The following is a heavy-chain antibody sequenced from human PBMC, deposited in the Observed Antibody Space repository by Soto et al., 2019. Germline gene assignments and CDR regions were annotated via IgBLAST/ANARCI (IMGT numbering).Heavy chain of an antibody. CDR3: ARTSGWYDWFDP. Sequence: SHSLSLTCAISGDSVSSHSAAWNWIRQSPSRGLEWLGRTYYRSKWYNDYAVSVKSRITINPDTSKNQFSLQLNSVTPEDTAVYYCARTSGWYDWFDPWGQGTLVTVSS. CDR1: GDSVSSHSAA. CDR2: TYYRSKWYN. V-gene: IGHV6-1*01. J-gene: IGHJ5*02. D-gene: IGHD6-19*01.